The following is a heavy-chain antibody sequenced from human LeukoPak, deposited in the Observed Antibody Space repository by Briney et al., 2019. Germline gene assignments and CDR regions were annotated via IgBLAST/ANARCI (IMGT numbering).Heavy chain of an antibody. CDR1: GGSFSGYY. CDR2: INHSGST. D-gene: IGHD6-13*01. Sequence: PSETLSLTCAVYGGSFSGYYWSWIRQPPGKGLEWIGEINHSGSTNYNPSLKSRVTISVDTSKNQFSLKLSSVTAADTAVYYCARSFAQIAAAGFWFDPWGQGTLVTVSS. CDR3: ARSFAQIAAAGFWFDP. V-gene: IGHV4-34*01. J-gene: IGHJ5*02.